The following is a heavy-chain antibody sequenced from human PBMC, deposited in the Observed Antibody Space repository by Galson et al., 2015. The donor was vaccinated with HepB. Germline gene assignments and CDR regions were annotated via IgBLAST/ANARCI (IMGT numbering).Heavy chain of an antibody. J-gene: IGHJ5*02. CDR2: IRYSGNT. V-gene: IGHV4-59*01. D-gene: IGHD4-17*01. CDR1: GGSIGNYY. Sequence: TLSLTCIVSGGSIGNYYWNWIRQPPGKGLEWIAYIRYSGNTNYNPSLKSRVSISLDTSKRQFSLKVRFVTAADTAVYYCARGQEFGDYGRDLFDPWGQGTLVTVSS. CDR3: ARGQEFGDYGRDLFDP.